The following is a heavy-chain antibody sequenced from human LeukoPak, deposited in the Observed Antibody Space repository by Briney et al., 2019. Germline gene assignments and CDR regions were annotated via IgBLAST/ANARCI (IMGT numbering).Heavy chain of an antibody. V-gene: IGHV3-23*01. CDR2: ISDIGLST. Sequence: GASLRLSCAASGFIFNSYAMSWVRQAPGKGLEWVSTISDIGLSTYYADSVKGRLTISRDNSKNTLSLLLSSLRAGDTAIFYCARISLRAFDVWGQGTKVTVSS. J-gene: IGHJ3*01. CDR3: ARISLRAFDV. D-gene: IGHD2/OR15-2a*01. CDR1: GFIFNSYA.